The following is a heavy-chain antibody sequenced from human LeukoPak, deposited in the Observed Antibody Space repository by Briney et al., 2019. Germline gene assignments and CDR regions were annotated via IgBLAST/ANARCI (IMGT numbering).Heavy chain of an antibody. CDR2: ISPGDSDT. Sequence: GESLKISCKGSGYTFTSYWIAWVRQMPGKGLEWMGIISPGDSDTRYSPSFQGQVTISADKSISTAYLQWSSLKASDSAMYYCARRYCISTTCWGDFDYWGQGTLVTVSS. CDR3: ARRYCISTTCWGDFDY. CDR1: GYTFTSYW. V-gene: IGHV5-51*01. J-gene: IGHJ4*02. D-gene: IGHD2-2*01.